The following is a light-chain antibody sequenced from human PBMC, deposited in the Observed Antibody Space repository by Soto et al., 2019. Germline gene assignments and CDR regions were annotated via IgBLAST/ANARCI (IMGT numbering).Light chain of an antibody. CDR2: EVS. J-gene: IGLJ2*01. CDR3: SSYTSSSTPHVV. CDR1: SSDVGGYNY. Sequence: QSALTQPASVSGSPGQSITISCTGTSSDVGGYNYVSWYQQHPGKAPKLMIYEVSNRPSGVSNRFSGSKSGNTASLTISALQAEDEADYYCSSYTSSSTPHVVFGGGTKVTVL. V-gene: IGLV2-14*01.